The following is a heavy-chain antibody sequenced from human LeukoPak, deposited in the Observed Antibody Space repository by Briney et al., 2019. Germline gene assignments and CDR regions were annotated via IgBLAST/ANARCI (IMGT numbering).Heavy chain of an antibody. V-gene: IGHV3-30*02. J-gene: IGHJ3*02. Sequence: GGSLRLSCAASGFTFSSYGIHWVRQAPGKGLEWVAFIRYDGSNKYYADSVKGRFTISRDNSKNTLYLQMNSLRAEDTAVYYCAREQRRITMIVVAFGAFDIWGQGTMITVSS. D-gene: IGHD3-22*01. CDR1: GFTFSSYG. CDR2: IRYDGSNK. CDR3: AREQRRITMIVVAFGAFDI.